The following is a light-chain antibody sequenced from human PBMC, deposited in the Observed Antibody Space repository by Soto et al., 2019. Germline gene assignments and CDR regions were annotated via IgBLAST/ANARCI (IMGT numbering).Light chain of an antibody. J-gene: IGKJ5*01. CDR2: DAS. Sequence: EIVLTQSPGTLSLSPGERATLSCRASQSVSYSYLAWFQQKPGQAPRLLIYDASNRATGVSARFSGSGSGTDFTLTISSLEPEDFAVYYCQQRNDWRRGTFGQGTRLEI. V-gene: IGKV3-11*01. CDR3: QQRNDWRRGT. CDR1: QSVSYSY.